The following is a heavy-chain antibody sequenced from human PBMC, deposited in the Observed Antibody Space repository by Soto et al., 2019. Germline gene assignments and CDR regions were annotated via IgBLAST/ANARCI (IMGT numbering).Heavy chain of an antibody. CDR2: ISGHNGNT. V-gene: IGHV1-18*01. J-gene: IGHJ4*02. Sequence: QVQLVQSGAEVQKPGASVKVSCKYSGYTFTSYGISWVRQAPGQGLEWMGWISGHNGNTNYAQKLQERLTMTTDTSTSTAYMELRSLRSDDTAVYYCARVRGSYFDYWGQGTLVTVSS. D-gene: IGHD3-16*01. CDR3: ARVRGSYFDY. CDR1: GYTFTSYG.